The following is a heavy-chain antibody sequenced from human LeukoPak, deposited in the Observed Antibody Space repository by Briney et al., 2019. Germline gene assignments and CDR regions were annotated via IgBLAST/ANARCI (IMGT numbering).Heavy chain of an antibody. J-gene: IGHJ3*02. CDR1: GDSVSSNSAA. D-gene: IGHD6-13*01. CDR2: TYYRSKWYN. V-gene: IGHV6-1*01. CDR3: ARGAPYSSSWSPFDI. Sequence: SQTLSLTCAISGDSVSSNSAAWNWIRQSPSRGLEWLGRTYYRSKWYNDYAVSVNSRITISPDTSENQFSLHLNSVTPEDTAVYYCARGAPYSSSWSPFDIWAKGQWSPSLQ.